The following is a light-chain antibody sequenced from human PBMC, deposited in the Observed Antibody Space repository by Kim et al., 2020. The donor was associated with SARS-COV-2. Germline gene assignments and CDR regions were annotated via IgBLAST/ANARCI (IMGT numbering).Light chain of an antibody. V-gene: IGKV1-39*01. J-gene: IGKJ4*01. CDR2: ATS. CDR1: QSIGNH. Sequence: DIQMTQSPSSLSASVGDRVTITCRASQSIGNHLNWYQQKPGIAPKFLIYATSRLQSGVPSRFSGSGSGTDFTLTISSLQPEDFATYYCQQSHNIPLTFGGGNKVDIK. CDR3: QQSHNIPLT.